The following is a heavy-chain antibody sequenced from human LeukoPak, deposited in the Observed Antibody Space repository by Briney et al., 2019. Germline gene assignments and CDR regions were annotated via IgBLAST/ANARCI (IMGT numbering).Heavy chain of an antibody. V-gene: IGHV3-30*03. D-gene: IGHD3-3*01. CDR1: KFTFSHYG. J-gene: IGHJ4*02. CDR3: ARDQYDTWSRRGNFDS. CDR2: ISSDGSIK. Sequence: GGSLRLSCTASKFTFSHYGMQWVRQAPGKGLEWVAVISSDGSIKVYADSVKGRFTISRDNTKNSLYLQMNSLRAEDTAVFYCARDQYDTWSRRGNFDSWGQGTLVIVSS.